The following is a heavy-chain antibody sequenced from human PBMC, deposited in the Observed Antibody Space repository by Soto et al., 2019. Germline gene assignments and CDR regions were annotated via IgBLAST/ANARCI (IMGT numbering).Heavy chain of an antibody. V-gene: IGHV4-39*01. CDR3: ARQGMVRGVITTVDY. CDR2: IYYTGTA. CDR1: DGSISSTSHY. D-gene: IGHD3-10*01. J-gene: IGHJ4*02. Sequence: QLQLQESGPGLVKPSETLSLTCTVSDGSISSTSHYWGWIRQPPGKGLEWIGNIYYTGTAYYNPSLKRRVTISVDTSKNQFSLKLSAVTAADTAVYYCARQGMVRGVITTVDYWGRGTLVTVSS.